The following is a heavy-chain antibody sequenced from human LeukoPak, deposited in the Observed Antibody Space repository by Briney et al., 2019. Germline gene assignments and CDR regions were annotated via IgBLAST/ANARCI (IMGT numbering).Heavy chain of an antibody. D-gene: IGHD1-26*01. CDR3: ARQGVGATDF. V-gene: IGHV4-59*01. Sequence: SETLSLTCTVSGGSISSYYWSWIRQPPGKGLEWIGYIYYSGSTNYNPSLKSRATISVDTSKNQFSLKLSSVTAADTAVYYCARQGVGATDFWGQGSLVTVSS. CDR1: GGSISSYY. CDR2: IYYSGST. J-gene: IGHJ4*02.